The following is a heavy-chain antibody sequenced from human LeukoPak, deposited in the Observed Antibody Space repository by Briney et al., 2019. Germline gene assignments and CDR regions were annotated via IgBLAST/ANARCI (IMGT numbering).Heavy chain of an antibody. CDR3: ARDQEAFDY. Sequence: ASVKVSCKASGYTFTSYGISWVRQAPGQGLEWMGMIYPRDGSTSYAQKFQGRVTVTRDTSTSTVHMELSGLRSEDTAVYYCARDQEAFDYWGQGTLVTVSS. CDR1: GYTFTSYG. J-gene: IGHJ4*02. CDR2: IYPRDGST. V-gene: IGHV1-46*01.